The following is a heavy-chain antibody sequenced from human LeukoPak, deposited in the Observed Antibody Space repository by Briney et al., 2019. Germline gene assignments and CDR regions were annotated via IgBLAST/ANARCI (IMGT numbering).Heavy chain of an antibody. CDR3: ARSREFGELIIDY. D-gene: IGHD3-10*01. CDR2: IIPIFGTA. J-gene: IGHJ4*02. V-gene: IGHV1-69*06. Sequence: GASVKVSCKASGGTFSSYAISWVRQAPGQGLEWMGGIIPIFGTANYAQKFQGRVTITADKSTSTAYMELSSLRSEDTAVYYCARSREFGELIIDYWGQGTLVTVSS. CDR1: GGTFSSYA.